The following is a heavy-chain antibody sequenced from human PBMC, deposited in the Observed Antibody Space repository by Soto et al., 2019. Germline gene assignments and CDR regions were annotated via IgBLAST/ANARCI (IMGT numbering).Heavy chain of an antibody. V-gene: IGHV1-18*01. J-gene: IGHJ3*02. CDR2: ISPYNGNT. CDR1: GYTFISYG. D-gene: IGHD1-1*01. Sequence: HVQLVQSGAEVKQPGASLKVSCKASGYTFISYGVSWVRQAPGQGLEWLGWISPYNGNTNYAQKFQGRITMTTDTSTSTVYMDLTSLRSDDAAVYYCARVQTKWRTDAVEIWGQGTMVVVSS. CDR3: ARVQTKWRTDAVEI.